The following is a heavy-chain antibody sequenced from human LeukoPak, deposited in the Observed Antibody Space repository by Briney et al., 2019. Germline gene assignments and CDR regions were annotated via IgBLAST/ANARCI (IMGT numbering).Heavy chain of an antibody. Sequence: SETLSLTCTVSGGSISSSSYYWGWIRQPPGKGLEWIGSIYHSGSTYYNPSLKSRVTISVDTSKNQFSLKLSSVTAADTAVYYCARCDPTGWFDPWGQGTLVTVSS. J-gene: IGHJ5*02. CDR1: GGSISSSSYY. CDR3: ARCDPTGWFDP. CDR2: IYHSGST. V-gene: IGHV4-39*07. D-gene: IGHD1-14*01.